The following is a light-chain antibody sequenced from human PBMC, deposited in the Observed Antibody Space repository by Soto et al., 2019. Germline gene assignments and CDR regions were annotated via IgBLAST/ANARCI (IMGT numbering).Light chain of an antibody. J-gene: IGLJ3*02. CDR2: RNN. V-gene: IGLV1-47*01. CDR1: SSNIGSNY. Sequence: QSVLTQPPSASETPGQRVTISCSGSSSNIGSNYVYWYQHLPGTAPKLLIYRNNQRPSGVPDRFSGSKSGTSVSLAISGLRSEDEADYYCAAWDDSLRAVVFGGGTQLTVL. CDR3: AAWDDSLRAVV.